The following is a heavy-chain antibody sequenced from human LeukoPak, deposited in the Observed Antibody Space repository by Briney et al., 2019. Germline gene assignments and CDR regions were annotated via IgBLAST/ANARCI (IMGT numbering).Heavy chain of an antibody. CDR2: ISAYNGNT. CDR1: GYTFTSYG. D-gene: IGHD6-19*01. J-gene: IGHJ5*02. V-gene: IGHV1-18*01. Sequence: GASVKVSCKASGYTFTSYGISWVRQAPGQGLEWMGWISAYNGNTNYAQKLQGGVTTTTDTSTSTAYTELRSLRSDDTAVYYCARESSGWYHWFDPWGQGTLVTVSS. CDR3: ARESSGWYHWFDP.